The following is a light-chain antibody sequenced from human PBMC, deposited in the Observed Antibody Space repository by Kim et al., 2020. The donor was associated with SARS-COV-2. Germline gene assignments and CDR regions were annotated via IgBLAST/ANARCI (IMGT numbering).Light chain of an antibody. CDR3: QQTNSASRT. Sequence: DIQMTQSPSSLAASVGDRVTITCRASQGISRYLNWYQQKPGKAPKLLIYTASSLQSGVPSRFTGSGSETEFTLTISSLQPDDFATYYCQQTNSASRTFGQGTKVDIK. CDR2: TAS. V-gene: IGKV1-39*01. CDR1: QGISRY. J-gene: IGKJ1*01.